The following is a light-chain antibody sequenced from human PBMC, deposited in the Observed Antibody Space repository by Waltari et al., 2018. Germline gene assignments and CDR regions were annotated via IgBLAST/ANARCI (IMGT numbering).Light chain of an antibody. J-gene: IGKJ4*01. V-gene: IGKV2D-29*01. CDR3: MQSVQFPLT. Sequence: DIVMTQTPLSLSVTPGQPASISCRSSQSLLYSDGKTYLYWSLQKPGQPPQLLIYEVSHRFSGVPDRFSGSGSGKDFTLEIRRVEADDVWVYYCMQSVQFPLTFGGGTKVEIK. CDR2: EVS. CDR1: QSLLYSDGKTY.